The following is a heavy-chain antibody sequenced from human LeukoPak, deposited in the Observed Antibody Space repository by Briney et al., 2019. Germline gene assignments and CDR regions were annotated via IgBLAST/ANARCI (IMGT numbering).Heavy chain of an antibody. CDR3: ARAGYDFWSGYSYYYYGMDV. J-gene: IGHJ6*02. D-gene: IGHD3-3*01. CDR1: GGTFSSYA. V-gene: IGHV1-69*04. Sequence: SVKVSCKASGGTFSSYAISWVRQAPGQGLEWMGRIIPILGIANYAQKFQGRVTMTGNTSISTAYMELSSLRSEDTAVYYCARAGYDFWSGYSYYYYGMDVWGQGTTVTVSS. CDR2: IIPILGIA.